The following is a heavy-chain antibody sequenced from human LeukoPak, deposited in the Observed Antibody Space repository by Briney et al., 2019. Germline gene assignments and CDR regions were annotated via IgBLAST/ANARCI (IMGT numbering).Heavy chain of an antibody. Sequence: PSETLSLTCTVSGGSISSSSYYWGWIRQPPGKGLEWIGSIYYSGSTYYNPSLKSRVTISVDTSKNQFSLKLSSVTAADTAVYYCASGRGYSYGCYWGQGTLVTVSS. CDR3: ASGRGYSYGCY. D-gene: IGHD5-18*01. V-gene: IGHV4-39*01. J-gene: IGHJ4*02. CDR2: IYYSGST. CDR1: GGSISSSSYY.